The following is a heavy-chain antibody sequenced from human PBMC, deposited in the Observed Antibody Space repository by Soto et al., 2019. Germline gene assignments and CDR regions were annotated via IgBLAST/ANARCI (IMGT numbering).Heavy chain of an antibody. V-gene: IGHV4-59*01. CDR1: GGSISSYY. Sequence: PSETLSLRSTVSGGSISSYYWRWIRQPPGKGLEWIGYIYYSGSTNYNPPLKSQVTTAVDTSKNQSPPQLSAVTAADTAVYYCATAMVDTAMEANFFAPWGQGPLVPVSS. CDR2: IYYSGST. CDR3: ATAMVDTAMEANFFAP. J-gene: IGHJ5*02. D-gene: IGHD5-18*01.